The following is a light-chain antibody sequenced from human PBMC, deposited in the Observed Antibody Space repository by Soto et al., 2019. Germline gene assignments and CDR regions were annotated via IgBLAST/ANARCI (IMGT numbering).Light chain of an antibody. CDR1: SSDVGGYNY. V-gene: IGLV2-14*01. CDR2: DVS. CDR3: SSYTSSSAYV. J-gene: IGLJ1*01. Sequence: QSVLTQPASVSGSPGQSITISCTGTSSDVGGYNYVSWYQQHPGKAPKLMIYDVSNRPSGVSNRFSGSKSGNTASLTISGLQAQAEDDYYCSSYTSSSAYVFGTGTKLTVL.